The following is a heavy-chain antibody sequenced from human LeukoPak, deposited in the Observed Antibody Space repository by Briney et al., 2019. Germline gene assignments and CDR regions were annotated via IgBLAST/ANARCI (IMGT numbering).Heavy chain of an antibody. J-gene: IGHJ5*02. CDR1: GDSVSSNSAA. D-gene: IGHD6-19*01. Sequence: SQTLSLTCAISGDSVSSNSAAWKWIRQSPSRGLEWLGRTYYTSKWSNDYAVSVKSRITINPDTSKNQFSLQLNSITPEDTAVYYCARGWEYSSGWFTFDPWGQGTLVTVSS. V-gene: IGHV6-1*01. CDR2: TYYTSKWSN. CDR3: ARGWEYSSGWFTFDP.